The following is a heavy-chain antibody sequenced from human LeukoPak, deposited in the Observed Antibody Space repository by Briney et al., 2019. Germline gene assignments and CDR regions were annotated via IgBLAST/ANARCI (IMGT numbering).Heavy chain of an antibody. D-gene: IGHD5-18*01. CDR3: AKGPFVYRGYFDY. CDR1: GFTFDDYT. J-gene: IGHJ4*02. Sequence: PGGSLRLSCAASGFTFDDYTMHWVRQAPGKGLEWVSLSWDGGSTYYADSVKGRFTISRDNSKNSLYLQMNSLRTEDTALHYCAKGPFVYRGYFDYWGQGTLVTVSS. V-gene: IGHV3-43*01. CDR2: SWDGGST.